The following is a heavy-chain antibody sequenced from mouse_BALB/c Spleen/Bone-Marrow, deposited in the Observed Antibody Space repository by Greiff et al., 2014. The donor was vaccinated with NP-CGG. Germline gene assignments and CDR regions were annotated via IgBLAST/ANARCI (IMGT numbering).Heavy chain of an antibody. V-gene: IGHV1-31*01. D-gene: IGHD3-1*01. J-gene: IGHJ4*01. CDR1: GYSFTGYY. CDR2: INPYNGVI. CDR3: ARNGPYAMDY. Sequence: VQLQQPGPELVKPGASVKISCKASGYSFTGYYMHWVKQSHVKSLGWIGRINPYNGVISYNQNFKDKASLTVDKSSSTAYMELHSLTSEDSAVYYCARNGPYAMDYWGQGTSVTVSS.